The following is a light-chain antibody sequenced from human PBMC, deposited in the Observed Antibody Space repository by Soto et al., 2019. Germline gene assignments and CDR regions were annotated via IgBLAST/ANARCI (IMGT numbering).Light chain of an antibody. CDR3: QQGYSSPFT. Sequence: DIQMTQSPSSLSASVGDRVTITCRASQSIRGYLSWYQQKPGRAPNLLIYVASTLPSGVPSRFSGSGSGTDFSLTISNLQPEDFATYYCQQGYSSPFTFGPGTKVDIK. CDR1: QSIRGY. CDR2: VAS. J-gene: IGKJ3*01. V-gene: IGKV1-39*01.